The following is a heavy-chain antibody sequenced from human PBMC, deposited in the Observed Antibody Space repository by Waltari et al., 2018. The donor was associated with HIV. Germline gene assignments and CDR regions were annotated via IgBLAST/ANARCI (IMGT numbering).Heavy chain of an antibody. J-gene: IGHJ4*02. CDR2: INSDGSST. D-gene: IGHD3-16*01. CDR3: ASLYNYVWGSPPPFDY. Sequence: EVQLVESGGGLVQPGGSLRLSCAASGFTCSSYWMHWVRQAPGKGLVWVSRINSDGSSTNYADSVKGRFTISRDNAKNTVYLQMNSLRAEDTALYYCASLYNYVWGSPPPFDYWGQGTLVTVSS. V-gene: IGHV3-74*01. CDR1: GFTCSSYW.